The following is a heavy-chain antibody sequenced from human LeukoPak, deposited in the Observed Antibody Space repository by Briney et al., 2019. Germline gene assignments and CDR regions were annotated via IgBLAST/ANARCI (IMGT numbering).Heavy chain of an antibody. V-gene: IGHV1-24*01. D-gene: IGHD2-21*02. J-gene: IGHJ1*01. Sequence: ASVKVSCKVSGYTLTELSMHWVRQAPGKGLEWMGGFDPEDGETIYAQKFQGRVTMTEDTSTDTAYMELSSPRSEDTAVYYCATDLPCGGDCYSQYFQHWGQGTLVTVSS. CDR3: ATDLPCGGDCYSQYFQH. CDR2: FDPEDGET. CDR1: GYTLTELS.